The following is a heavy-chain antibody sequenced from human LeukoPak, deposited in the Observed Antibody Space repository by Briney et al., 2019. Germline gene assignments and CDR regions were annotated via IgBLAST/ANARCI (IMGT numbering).Heavy chain of an antibody. Sequence: ASVKVSCKASGYTFTSYDINWVRQATGQGLEWMGWMNPNSGNTGYAQKLQGRVTMTTDTSTSTAYMELRSLRSDDTAVYYCARDFSVAIFGVVPFDYWGQGTLVTVSS. J-gene: IGHJ4*02. CDR3: ARDFSVAIFGVVPFDY. CDR2: MNPNSGNT. V-gene: IGHV1-8*01. CDR1: GYTFTSYD. D-gene: IGHD3-3*01.